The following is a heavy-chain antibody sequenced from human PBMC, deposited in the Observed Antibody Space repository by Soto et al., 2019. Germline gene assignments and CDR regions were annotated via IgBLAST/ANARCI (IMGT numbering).Heavy chain of an antibody. J-gene: IGHJ4*02. D-gene: IGHD3-10*01. CDR1: GFTFSTYA. CDR3: ARDSDPRMIRAFIPDDFDY. CDR2: ISYDGNNQ. Sequence: QVQLVESGGGVVQPGSSLRLSCAASGFTFSTYAMHWVRQAPGKGLEGVAVISYDGNNQYDADSVKGRFTISRDSSENTLYLQMNSLRTEDTAVYYCARDSDPRMIRAFIPDDFDYWGQGTLVTVSS. V-gene: IGHV3-30-3*01.